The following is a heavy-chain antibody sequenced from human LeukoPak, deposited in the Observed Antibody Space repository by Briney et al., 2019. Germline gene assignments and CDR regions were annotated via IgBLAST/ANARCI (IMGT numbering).Heavy chain of an antibody. CDR1: GGSISSSSYY. CDR3: ARTTGYSYGIPYDAFDI. Sequence: SETLSLTCTVSGGSISSSSYYWGWIRQPPGKGLEWIGSIYYSGSTYYNPSLKSRVTISVDTSKNQFSLKLSSVTAADTAVYYCARTTGYSYGIPYDAFDIWGQGTMVTVSS. D-gene: IGHD5-18*01. V-gene: IGHV4-39*07. J-gene: IGHJ3*02. CDR2: IYYSGST.